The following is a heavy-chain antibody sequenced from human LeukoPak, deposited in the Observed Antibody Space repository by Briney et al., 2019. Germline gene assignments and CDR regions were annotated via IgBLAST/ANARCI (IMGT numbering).Heavy chain of an antibody. CDR3: ANSGSYSPIDY. V-gene: IGHV3-72*01. J-gene: IGHJ4*02. CDR1: GFAFSDHY. Sequence: GGSLRLSCAASGFAFSDHYMDWVRQAPEKGLEWVGRIRKRTNSYNTEYAASVKGRFTISRDDSKNSLYLQMNSLQTEDTAVYYCANSGSYSPIDYWGQGTLVTVSS. D-gene: IGHD1-26*01. CDR2: IRKRTNSYNT.